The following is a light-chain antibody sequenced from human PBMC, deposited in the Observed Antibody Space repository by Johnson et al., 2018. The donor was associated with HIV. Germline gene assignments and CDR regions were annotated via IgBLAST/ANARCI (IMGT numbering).Light chain of an antibody. CDR2: DNN. CDR1: SSNIGNYY. Sequence: QSVLTQPASVSAASGQKVNISCSGSSSNIGNYYVSWYQHLPGTAPKLLIYDNNKLPSGIPDRFSGSKYGTSATLGIAGLQTGDAADYFFGTWDNSLNVYVFGTATKVTVL. V-gene: IGLV1-51*01. J-gene: IGLJ1*01. CDR3: GTWDNSLNVYV.